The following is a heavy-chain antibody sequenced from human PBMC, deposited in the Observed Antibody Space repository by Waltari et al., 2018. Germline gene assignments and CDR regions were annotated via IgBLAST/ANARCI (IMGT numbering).Heavy chain of an antibody. CDR1: GGSFSGYY. J-gene: IGHJ6*02. V-gene: IGHV4-34*01. Sequence: QVQLQQWGAGLLKPSETLSLTCAVYGGSFSGYYWSWIRQPPGKGLEWIGESNQRGSTNYNPSLKGRVTISVDTSKNQFSLKLSSVTAADTAVYYCARGLLARGRGHYYYYYGMDVWGQGTTVTVSS. CDR3: ARGLLARGRGHYYYYYGMDV. D-gene: IGHD3-10*01. CDR2: SNQRGST.